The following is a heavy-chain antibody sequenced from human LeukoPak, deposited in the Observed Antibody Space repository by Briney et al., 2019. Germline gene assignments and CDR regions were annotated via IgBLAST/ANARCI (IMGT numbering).Heavy chain of an antibody. D-gene: IGHD5-24*01. CDR1: GFTFSSYV. V-gene: IGHV3-74*01. CDR3: ARDWVYKIDY. Sequence: GGSLRLSCATAGFTFSSYVMHWVRRTPGKGLVWVSRISHDGIISYADSVKGRFTISRDNAKNTLILQMNSLRVEDTAVYYCARDWVYKIDYWGRGTLVTVSS. J-gene: IGHJ4*02. CDR2: ISHDGII.